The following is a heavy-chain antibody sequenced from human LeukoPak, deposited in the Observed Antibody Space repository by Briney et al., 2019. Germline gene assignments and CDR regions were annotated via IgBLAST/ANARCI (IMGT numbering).Heavy chain of an antibody. V-gene: IGHV3-30*02. J-gene: IGHJ4*02. CDR2: LRFNATEN. D-gene: IGHD2-2*01. CDR1: GFTFNTYG. CDR3: AREETWFSTTWYYFDY. Sequence: GGSLRLSCAASGFTFNTYGMHWVRQAPGKGLEWVACLRFNATENFYADSVRGRFTVSRDNSKNTMYLQMSSLRPEDTAVYYCAREETWFSTTWYYFDYWGQGTLVTVSS.